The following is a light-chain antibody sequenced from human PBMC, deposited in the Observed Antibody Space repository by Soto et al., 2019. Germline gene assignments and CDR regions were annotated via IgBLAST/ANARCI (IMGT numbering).Light chain of an antibody. CDR2: APS. CDR3: QQANSFPRT. V-gene: IGKV1-12*01. Sequence: DIQMTQSPSSVSASVGDRVTITSRASQGISRWLARYQQKPGKAPKLLIYAPSNLQSRVPSRFIGRRSGTDFTLTISSLQPEDFATYQCQQANSFPRTFCQGTKLEI. J-gene: IGKJ2*02. CDR1: QGISRW.